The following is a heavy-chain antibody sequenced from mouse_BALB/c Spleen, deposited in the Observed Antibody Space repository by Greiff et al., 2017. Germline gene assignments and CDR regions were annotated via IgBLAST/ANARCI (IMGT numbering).Heavy chain of an antibody. CDR3: ATYYRYEVYYAMDY. V-gene: IGHV3-8*02. CDR2: ISYSGST. J-gene: IGHJ4*01. Sequence: EVKLQESGPSLVKPSQTLSLTCSVTGDSITSGYWNWIRKFPGNKLEYMGYISYSGSTYYNPSLKSRISITRDTSKNQYYLQLNSVTTEDTATYYCATYYRYEVYYAMDYWGQGTSVTVSS. D-gene: IGHD2-14*01. CDR1: GDSITSGY.